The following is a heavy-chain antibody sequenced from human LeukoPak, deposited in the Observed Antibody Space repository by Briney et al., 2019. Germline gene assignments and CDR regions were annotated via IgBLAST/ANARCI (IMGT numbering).Heavy chain of an antibody. D-gene: IGHD1-26*01. CDR2: ISSSSTYI. CDR3: ARALVGATHFDY. CDR1: GFTFSSYS. V-gene: IGHV3-21*01. J-gene: IGHJ4*02. Sequence: GGSLRLSCAASGFTFSSYSMNWVRQAPGKGLEWVSSISSSSTYIYYADSVKGRFTISRDNAKNSLYLQMNSLRAEDTAVYYCARALVGATHFDYWGQGTLVTVSS.